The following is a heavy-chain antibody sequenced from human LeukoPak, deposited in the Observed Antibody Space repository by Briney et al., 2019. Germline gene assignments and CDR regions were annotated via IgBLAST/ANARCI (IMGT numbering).Heavy chain of an antibody. CDR3: ATSNDAKIAPFDH. D-gene: IGHD2-21*01. V-gene: IGHV4-4*09. Sequence: SETLSLTCTVSGVSMSAYQWSWVRQSPEKGLEWIGCINTKGETSYNPSLKSRVTTSVDTSKSQFSLRLTSVTAADTAVYHCATSNDAKIAPFDHWGQGAPVTVSS. CDR1: GVSMSAYQ. CDR2: INTKGET. J-gene: IGHJ4*02.